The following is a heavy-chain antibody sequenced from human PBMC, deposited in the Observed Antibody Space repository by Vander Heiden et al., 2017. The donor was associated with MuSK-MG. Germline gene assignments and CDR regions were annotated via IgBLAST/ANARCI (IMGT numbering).Heavy chain of an antibody. CDR3: AKGFPYYFDH. CDR2: ISGSGGGT. Sequence: EVQLLESGGGLVQPGGSLRLSCAASGFTFSSNGMRWVRQAPGKGLEWVSGISGSGGGTYYVDSVKGRFTISRDNSKNTLYLQMNSLRVEDTAVYYCAKGFPYYFDHWGQGTLVTVSS. J-gene: IGHJ4*02. V-gene: IGHV3-23*01. CDR1: GFTFSSNG.